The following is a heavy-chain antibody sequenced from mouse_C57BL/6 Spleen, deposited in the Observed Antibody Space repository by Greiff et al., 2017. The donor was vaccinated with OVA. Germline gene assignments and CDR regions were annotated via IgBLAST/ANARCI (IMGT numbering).Heavy chain of an antibody. CDR2: IDPNSGGT. J-gene: IGHJ2*01. Sequence: QVHVKQPGAELVKPGASVKLSCKASGYTFTSYWMHWVKQRPGRGLEWIGRIDPNSGGTKYNEKFKSKATLTVDKPSSTAYMQLSSLTSEDSAVYHCARADYGRDYFNYWGKGTTLTVSS. V-gene: IGHV1-72*01. CDR1: GYTFTSYW. D-gene: IGHD1-1*01. CDR3: ARADYGRDYFNY.